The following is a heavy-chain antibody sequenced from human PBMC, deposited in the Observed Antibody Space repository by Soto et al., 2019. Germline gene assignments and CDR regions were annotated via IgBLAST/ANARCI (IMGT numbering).Heavy chain of an antibody. CDR1: GDTFNFYS. CDR2: VNPIVSMS. D-gene: IGHD3-10*01. CDR3: ASSYGSGYRAFDY. J-gene: IGHJ4*02. V-gene: IGHV1-69*02. Sequence: QVQLVQSGAEVKRPGSSVKVSCKASGDTFNFYSINWVRQAPGVGLEWMGRVNPIVSMSNYAQKFQRRVTMTADKSTSTAYMELSSLRCEDTAIYYCASSYGSGYRAFDYWGQGALVTVSS.